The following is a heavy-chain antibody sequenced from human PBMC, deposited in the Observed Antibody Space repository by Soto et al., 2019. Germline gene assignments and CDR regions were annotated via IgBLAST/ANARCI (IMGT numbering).Heavy chain of an antibody. D-gene: IGHD5-18*01. V-gene: IGHV3-7*05. CDR2: INLDGSEK. CDR3: ARDGSTSWYSYDYHGMDV. CDR1: GFTFRTYW. Sequence: EVQLVESGGGLVQPGGSLRLSCAASGFTFRTYWLSWVRQVPGKGLEWVANINLDGSEKNYVDSVKGRFTIPRDNARNSLYLQVSSLRAEDTALYYCARDGSTSWYSYDYHGMDVWGEGTKVTVSS. J-gene: IGHJ6*04.